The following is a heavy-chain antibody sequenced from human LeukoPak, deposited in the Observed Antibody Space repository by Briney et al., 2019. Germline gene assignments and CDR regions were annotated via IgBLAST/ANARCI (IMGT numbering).Heavy chain of an antibody. D-gene: IGHD6-6*01. J-gene: IGHJ4*02. V-gene: IGHV3-7*01. Sequence: GGSLRLSCRASGFTFSSYWMSWVRQAPGKGQECVANINQDGNLKYYVDSVKGRFIISRDNAENSLYLQMNSLRVEDTAVYYCARDLEGSPSTFDYWGQGALVTDSS. CDR2: INQDGNLK. CDR3: ARDLEGSPSTFDY. CDR1: GFTFSSYW.